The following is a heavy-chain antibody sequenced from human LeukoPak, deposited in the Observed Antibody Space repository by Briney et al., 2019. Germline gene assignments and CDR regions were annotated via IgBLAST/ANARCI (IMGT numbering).Heavy chain of an antibody. D-gene: IGHD3-9*01. V-gene: IGHV3-21*01. CDR3: TRDPLRYLRVGHYDY. Sequence: GGSLRLSCAASGFTFSTSAMNWVRQVPGKGLEWVSSIDYDSSHIYYAASVRGRFTISRDNARDSVYLQMDSLRVEDMAVYYCTRDPLRYLRVGHYDYWGQGTLVAVSS. CDR1: GFTFSTSA. J-gene: IGHJ4*02. CDR2: IDYDSSHI.